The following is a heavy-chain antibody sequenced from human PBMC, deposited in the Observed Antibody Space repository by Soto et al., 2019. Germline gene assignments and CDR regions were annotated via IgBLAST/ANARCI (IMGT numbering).Heavy chain of an antibody. CDR3: TRANWYSEY. CDR1: GGSISNHY. Sequence: QVQLQESGPGLVKPSETLSLTCSVSGGSISNHYWSWIRQPPGKGLEWIGYIYYNGNTNYNPSLKSLLTMSVDTSRNQISLKLTTVTAADTAVYYCTRANWYSEYWGQGTLVTVSS. D-gene: IGHD7-27*01. CDR2: IYYNGNT. V-gene: IGHV4-59*11. J-gene: IGHJ4*02.